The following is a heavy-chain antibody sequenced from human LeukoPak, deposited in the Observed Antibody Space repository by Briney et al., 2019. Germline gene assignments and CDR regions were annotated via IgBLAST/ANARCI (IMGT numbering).Heavy chain of an antibody. CDR3: ARVPLRFLEPFDY. J-gene: IGHJ4*02. D-gene: IGHD3-3*01. CDR2: ISDRGRT. Sequence: MPSETLSLTCAVYGGSVRGYYWSWIRQPPGKGREWIGEISDRGRTHYNPSLESRVSMSVDTSKNQFALQLNSVTAADTAVYYCARVPLRFLEPFDYWGQGILVTVSS. CDR1: GGSVRGYY. V-gene: IGHV4-34*01.